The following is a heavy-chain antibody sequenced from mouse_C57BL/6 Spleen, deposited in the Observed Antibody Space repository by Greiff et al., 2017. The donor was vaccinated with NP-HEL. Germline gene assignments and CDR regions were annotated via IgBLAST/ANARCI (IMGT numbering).Heavy chain of an antibody. CDR1: GYTFTDYN. J-gene: IGHJ1*03. CDR2: INPNNGGT. V-gene: IGHV1-22*01. CDR3: ARGDRKDSYWYFDV. Sequence: EVQLQQSGPELVKPGASVQMSCKASGYTFTDYNMHWVKQSHGKSLEWIGYINPNNGGTSYNQKFKGKATLTVNKSSSTAYMELRSLTSEDSAVYYCARGDRKDSYWYFDVWGTGTTVTVSS.